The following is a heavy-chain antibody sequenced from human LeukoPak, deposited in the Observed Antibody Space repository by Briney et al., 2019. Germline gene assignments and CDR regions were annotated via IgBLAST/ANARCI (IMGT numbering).Heavy chain of an antibody. CDR2: IYTSGST. CDR3: ARQAEY. J-gene: IGHJ4*02. V-gene: IGHV4-61*02. CDR1: GGSISSGSYY. Sequence: SETLSLTCTVSGGSISSGSYYWSWIRQPAGKGLEWIGRIYTSGSTNYNPSLKSRVTISVDTSKNQFSLKLSSVTAADTAVYYCARQAEYWGQGTLVTVSS.